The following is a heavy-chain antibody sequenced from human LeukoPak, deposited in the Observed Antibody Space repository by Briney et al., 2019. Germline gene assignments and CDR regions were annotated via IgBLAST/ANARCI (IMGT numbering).Heavy chain of an antibody. Sequence: SETLSLTRTVSGYSISSGYYWGWIRQPPGKGLEWIGTIYQSGITYYKPSLKSRVTISVDTSKNHFSLKLSSVTAADTAVYYCARGGVSYYDILTGYRYDAFDIWGQGTMVTVSS. CDR1: GYSISSGYY. CDR3: ARGGVSYYDILTGYRYDAFDI. J-gene: IGHJ3*02. CDR2: IYQSGIT. V-gene: IGHV4-38-2*02. D-gene: IGHD3-9*01.